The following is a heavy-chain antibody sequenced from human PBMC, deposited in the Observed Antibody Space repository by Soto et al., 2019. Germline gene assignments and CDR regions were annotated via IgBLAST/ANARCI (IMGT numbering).Heavy chain of an antibody. D-gene: IGHD3-22*01. Sequence: GGSLRLSCRTSGFRFSSYGMHWVRQAPGKGPEWVAFISGDGSNTEYVDSVKGRFTISRDNSKNTLYLQMNSLRAEDTAVYYCARNYYDSGGGFDYWGQGTLVTVSS. CDR3: ARNYYDSGGGFDY. J-gene: IGHJ4*02. CDR1: GFRFSSYG. V-gene: IGHV3-30*03. CDR2: ISGDGSNT.